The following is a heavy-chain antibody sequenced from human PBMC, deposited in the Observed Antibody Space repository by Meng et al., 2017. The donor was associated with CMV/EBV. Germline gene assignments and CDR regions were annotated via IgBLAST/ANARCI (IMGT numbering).Heavy chain of an antibody. CDR3: ARVGRWGGY. V-gene: IGHV3-11*04. CDR2: ISPTGSTT. D-gene: IGHD4-23*01. Sequence: GGSLRLSCAASGFTFSNAWMSWVRQAPGKGLEWVSYISPTGSTTYYADSMKGRFTISRDNAKNSLYLQMNSLREEDTAVYYCARVGRWGGYWGQGTLVTVSS. J-gene: IGHJ4*02. CDR1: GFTFSNAW.